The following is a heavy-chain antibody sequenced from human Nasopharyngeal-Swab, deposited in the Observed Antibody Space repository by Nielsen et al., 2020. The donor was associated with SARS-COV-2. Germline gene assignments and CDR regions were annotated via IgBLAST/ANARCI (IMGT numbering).Heavy chain of an antibody. D-gene: IGHD5-18*01. V-gene: IGHV1-18*04. CDR2: ISAYNRNT. J-gene: IGHJ4*02. Sequence: ASVKVSCKASGYTFTSYGITWVRQAPGQGLEWMGWISAYNRNTNYAHKLQDRVTLTTDTSTNTVYMEVRSLRSDDTAMYYCARGSDTALYYFDSWGQGTLVTVSS. CDR1: GYTFTSYG. CDR3: ARGSDTALYYFDS.